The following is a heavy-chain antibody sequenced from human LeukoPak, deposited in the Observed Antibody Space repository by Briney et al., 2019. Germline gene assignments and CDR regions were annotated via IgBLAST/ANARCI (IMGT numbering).Heavy chain of an antibody. CDR1: GFTFNTYE. CDR2: ISSTITTV. V-gene: IGHV3-48*03. J-gene: IGHJ4*02. CDR3: VRDRRGFCSTGNCYSPDYFDY. D-gene: IGHD2-15*01. Sequence: GGSLRLSCAASGFTFNTYEMAWVRQAPGKGLEWVSYISSTITTVYYADSVQGRFTISRDNAKNSVYLQMNSLRVEDTAVYYCVRDRRGFCSTGNCYSPDYFDYWGRGTLVTVSS.